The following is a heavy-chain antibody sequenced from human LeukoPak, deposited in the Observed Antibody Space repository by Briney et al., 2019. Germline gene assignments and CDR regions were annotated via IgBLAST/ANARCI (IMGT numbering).Heavy chain of an antibody. V-gene: IGHV3-23*01. D-gene: IGHD5-18*01. CDR1: GFTFSSHG. CDR2: ISPSGGIT. Sequence: GGTLRLSCGASGFTFSSHGMNWVRQAPGKGLEWVSGISPSGGITYYTDSVKGRFTISRDNSKNTLYLQLNSLRAEDTAVYYCARRGYTYGLDYYYYMDVWGKGTTVTVSS. CDR3: ARRGYTYGLDYYYYMDV. J-gene: IGHJ6*03.